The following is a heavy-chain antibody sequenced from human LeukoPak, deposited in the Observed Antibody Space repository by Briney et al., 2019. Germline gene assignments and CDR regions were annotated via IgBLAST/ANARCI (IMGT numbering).Heavy chain of an antibody. CDR2: SRNKANGYTT. Sequence: GGSLRLSCAVSGFTFSDHYMDWLRQAPGKGLEWVARSRNKANGYTTVYAASVEGRFTISRHESKNSLYLQMNSLMIEDTAVYYCVRGFNSFDIWGRGTMVTVSS. J-gene: IGHJ3*02. CDR3: VRGFNSFDI. CDR1: GFTFSDHY. V-gene: IGHV3-72*01.